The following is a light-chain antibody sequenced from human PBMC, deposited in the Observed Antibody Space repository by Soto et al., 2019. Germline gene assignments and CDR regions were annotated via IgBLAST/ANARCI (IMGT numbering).Light chain of an antibody. Sequence: QSVLTQPPSVSGAPGQRVTISCTGTSSNIGAGYDVHWYQQLPGTDPKLLIYGNSNRPSGVPDRFSGSKSGTSASLAITGLQAEDEADYYCQSYDSSLSGHVVFGGGTKLTVL. CDR3: QSYDSSLSGHVV. J-gene: IGLJ2*01. V-gene: IGLV1-40*01. CDR2: GNS. CDR1: SSNIGAGYD.